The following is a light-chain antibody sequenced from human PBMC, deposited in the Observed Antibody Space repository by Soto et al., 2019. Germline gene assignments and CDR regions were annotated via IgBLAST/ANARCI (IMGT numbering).Light chain of an antibody. CDR2: GAS. J-gene: IGKJ4*01. V-gene: IGKV3-20*01. Sequence: EIVLTQSPGTLSLSPGERATLSCRASQTVSSSYLAWYQQKPGQAPRLLIYGASNRATGIPDRFSGSGSGTDFTLTISRLEPEDFAVYYCQQYGSSRLTFGGGTKVDIK. CDR3: QQYGSSRLT. CDR1: QTVSSSY.